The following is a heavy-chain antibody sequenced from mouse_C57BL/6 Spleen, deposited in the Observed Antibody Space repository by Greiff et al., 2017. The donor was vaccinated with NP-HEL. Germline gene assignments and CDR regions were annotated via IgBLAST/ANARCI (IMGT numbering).Heavy chain of an antibody. CDR1: GYTFTSYW. CDR3: ARWNDGYYGGLFAY. CDR2: IYPGSGST. Sequence: VQLQQPGAELVKPGASVKMSCKASGYTFTSYWITWVKQRPGQGLEWIGDIYPGSGSTNYNEKFKSKATLTVDTSSSTAYMQLSSLTSEDSAVYYCARWNDGYYGGLFAYWGQGTLVTVSA. D-gene: IGHD2-3*01. V-gene: IGHV1-55*01. J-gene: IGHJ3*01.